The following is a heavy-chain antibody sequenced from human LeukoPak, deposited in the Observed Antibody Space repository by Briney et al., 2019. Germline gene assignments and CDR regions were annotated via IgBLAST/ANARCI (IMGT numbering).Heavy chain of an antibody. CDR1: GYTFTSYD. CDR3: ARAPYYDILGAYYYYGMDV. CDR2: KNPNSGNT. D-gene: IGHD3-9*01. Sequence: ASVKVSCKASGYTFTSYDINWVRQATGQGLEWMGWKNPNSGNTGYAQKFQGRVTMTRNTSISTAYMELSSLRSEDTAVYYCARAPYYDILGAYYYYGMDVWGQGTTVTVSS. V-gene: IGHV1-8*01. J-gene: IGHJ6*02.